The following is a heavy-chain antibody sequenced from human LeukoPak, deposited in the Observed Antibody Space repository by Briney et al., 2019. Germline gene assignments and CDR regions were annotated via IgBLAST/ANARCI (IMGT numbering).Heavy chain of an antibody. CDR3: EKGIRYFDWLLGGLDY. Sequence: GGSLRLSCAASGFTFDDYAMHWVRQAPGKGLEWVSGISWNSGSIGYADSVKGRFTISRDNAKNSLYLQMNSLRAEDTSFYYGEKGIRYFDWLLGGLDYWGQGTLVTVSS. D-gene: IGHD3-9*01. CDR2: ISWNSGSI. V-gene: IGHV3-9*01. J-gene: IGHJ4*02. CDR1: GFTFDDYA.